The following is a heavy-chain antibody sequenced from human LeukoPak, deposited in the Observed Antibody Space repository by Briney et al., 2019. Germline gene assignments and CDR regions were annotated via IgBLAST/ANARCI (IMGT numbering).Heavy chain of an antibody. V-gene: IGHV4-34*01. J-gene: IGHJ6*03. CDR1: GGSFSGYY. CDR3: ARHALANYYGSGSYYTIGYYYYMDV. D-gene: IGHD3-10*01. CDR2: INHSGST. Sequence: SETLSLTCAVYGGSFSGYYWSWIRQPPGKGLEWIGEINHSGSTNYNPSLKSRVTISVDTSKNQFSLKLSSVTAADTAVYYCARHALANYYGSGSYYTIGYYYYMDVWGKGTTVTISS.